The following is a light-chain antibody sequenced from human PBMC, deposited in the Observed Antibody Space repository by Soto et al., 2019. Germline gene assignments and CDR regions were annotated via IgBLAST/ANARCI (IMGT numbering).Light chain of an antibody. CDR2: GAS. V-gene: IGKV3-20*01. CDR3: QQYGSSPPVT. CDR1: QSVSSSY. Sequence: EIVLTQSPGTLPLSPGERATLSCRASQSVSSSYLAWYQQKPGQAPRLLIYGASTSATGIPDRFSGSGSGTDFTLTISRLEPDDFAVYYCQQYGSSPPVTFGQGTRLEIQ. J-gene: IGKJ5*01.